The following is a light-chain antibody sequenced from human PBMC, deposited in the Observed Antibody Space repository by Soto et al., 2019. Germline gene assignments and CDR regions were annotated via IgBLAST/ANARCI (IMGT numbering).Light chain of an antibody. Sequence: DIQMTQSPSSLSASVGDRVTITCRASQDISNYLAWYQQKPGKVPKLLIYAASTLQSGVPSRFSGSGSGTDFTLTITSLQPEDVATYYCQKYNSAPRNTFGQGTRLEIK. V-gene: IGKV1-27*01. CDR1: QDISNY. CDR3: QKYNSAPRNT. CDR2: AAS. J-gene: IGKJ5*01.